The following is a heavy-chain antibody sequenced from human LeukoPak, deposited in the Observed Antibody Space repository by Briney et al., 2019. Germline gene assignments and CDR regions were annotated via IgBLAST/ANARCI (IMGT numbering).Heavy chain of an antibody. D-gene: IGHD1-14*01. CDR1: GFTFTDYY. Sequence: GGSLRLSCAASGFTFTDYYMHWIRQATGKGLEWVSYISSSGSTIYYADSVKGRFTISRDNAKNSLYLQMNSLRAEDTAVYYCARSYPTGWFDPWGQGTLVTVSS. J-gene: IGHJ5*02. V-gene: IGHV3-11*01. CDR3: ARSYPTGWFDP. CDR2: ISSSGSTI.